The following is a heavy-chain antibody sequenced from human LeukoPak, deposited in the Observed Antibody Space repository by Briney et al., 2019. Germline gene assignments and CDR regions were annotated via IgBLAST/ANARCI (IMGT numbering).Heavy chain of an antibody. CDR2: IIPIFGTA. Sequence: SVKVSCKASGGTFSSYAISWVRQAPGQGLEWMGGIIPIFGTANYAQKFQGRVTITADKSTSTAYMELSSLRSEDTAVYYCARGPLGYCSGGSCYSRYYYYYMDVWGKGTTVTVSS. D-gene: IGHD2-15*01. J-gene: IGHJ6*03. CDR1: GGTFSSYA. V-gene: IGHV1-69*06. CDR3: ARGPLGYCSGGSCYSRYYYYYMDV.